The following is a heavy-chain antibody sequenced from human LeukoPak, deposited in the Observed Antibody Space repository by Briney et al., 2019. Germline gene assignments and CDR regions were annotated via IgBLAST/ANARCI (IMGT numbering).Heavy chain of an antibody. V-gene: IGHV1-69*05. D-gene: IGHD6-13*01. CDR1: GGPVSSSA. CDR3: ARGGIAAAGTAWFDP. J-gene: IGHJ5*02. Sequence: ASVKVSCKASGGPVSSSAISWLRQAPGHGLEWMGGIIPIFGTANYAQKFQGRVTITTDGSTSTAYMELSSLRSEDTAAYYCARGGIAAAGTAWFDPWGQGTLVTVSS. CDR2: IIPIFGTA.